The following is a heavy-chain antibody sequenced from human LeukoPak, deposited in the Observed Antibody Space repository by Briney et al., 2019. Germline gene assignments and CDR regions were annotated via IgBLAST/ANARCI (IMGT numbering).Heavy chain of an antibody. CDR1: GYTLTSYA. CDR3: ARFRVTYYDDSSGLGY. CDR2: IHTNTGNP. D-gene: IGHD3-22*01. J-gene: IGHJ4*02. Sequence: ASVKVSCKASGYTLTSYAMNWVRQAPGQGLEWMGWIHTNTGNPTYAQDFTGRFVFSLDTSVSTAYLQIGSLKAEDTAVYYCARFRVTYYDDSSGLGYWGQGTLVTVSS. V-gene: IGHV7-4-1*01.